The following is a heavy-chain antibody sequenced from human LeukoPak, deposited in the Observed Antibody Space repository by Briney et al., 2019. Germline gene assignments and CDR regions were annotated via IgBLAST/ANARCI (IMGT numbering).Heavy chain of an antibody. J-gene: IGHJ3*02. V-gene: IGHV4-38-2*02. CDR3: ARDRGNYYDSSGYYYVAHDAFDI. CDR1: GYSISSGYY. CDR2: IYHSGST. Sequence: SETLSLTCTVSGYSISSGYYWGWIRQPPGKELEWIGSIYHSGSTYYNPSLKSRVTISVDTSKNQFSLKLSSVTAADTAVYYCARDRGNYYDSSGYYYVAHDAFDIWGQGTMVTVSS. D-gene: IGHD3-22*01.